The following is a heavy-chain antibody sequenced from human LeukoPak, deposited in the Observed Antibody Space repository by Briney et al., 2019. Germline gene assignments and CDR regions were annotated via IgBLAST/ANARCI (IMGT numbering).Heavy chain of an antibody. Sequence: GGSLRLSCAASGFTFSSYGMHWVRQAPGEGLEWVAVMWYEENHKYYADSVKGRFTISRDNSKNTLYLEMNSLRAEDTAVYYCARVLGAVAGYFDYWGQGTLVTVSS. D-gene: IGHD6-19*01. CDR1: GFTFSSYG. CDR3: ARVLGAVAGYFDY. CDR2: MWYEENHK. V-gene: IGHV3-33*01. J-gene: IGHJ4*02.